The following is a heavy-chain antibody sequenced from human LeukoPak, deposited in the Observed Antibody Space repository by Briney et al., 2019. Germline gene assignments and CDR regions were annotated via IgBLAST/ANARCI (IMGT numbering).Heavy chain of an antibody. V-gene: IGHV4-59*08. CDR2: IYYSGST. Sequence: PSETLSLTCAASGVSITNNHWWSWVRQPPGKGLEWIGYIYYSGSTNYNPSLKSRVTISVDTSKNQFSLKLSSVTAADTAVYYCARHDGYNSINYWGQGTLVTVSS. CDR1: GVSITNNHW. J-gene: IGHJ4*02. D-gene: IGHD5-24*01. CDR3: ARHDGYNSINY.